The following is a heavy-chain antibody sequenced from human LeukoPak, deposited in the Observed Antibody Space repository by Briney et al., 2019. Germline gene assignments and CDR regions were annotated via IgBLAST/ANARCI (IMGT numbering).Heavy chain of an antibody. CDR3: ARGWNYAFRFDY. D-gene: IGHD1-7*01. CDR1: GFTFTTYA. CDR2: VSDNGGTT. Sequence: GGSLRLSCAASGFTFTTYAMSWVRQAPGKGLECVSIVSDNGGTTYYADSVKGRFTISRDNAKNLVYLQMNSLRVEDTAVYYCARGWNYAFRFDYWGQGTLVTVSS. J-gene: IGHJ4*02. V-gene: IGHV3-23*01.